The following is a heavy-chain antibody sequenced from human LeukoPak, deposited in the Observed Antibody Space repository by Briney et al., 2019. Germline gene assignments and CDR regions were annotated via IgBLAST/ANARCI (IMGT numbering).Heavy chain of an antibody. CDR1: GGSISSSSYY. V-gene: IGHV4-39*01. Sequence: PSETLSLTCTVSGGSISSSSYYWGWIRQPPGKGLEWIGSIYYSGSTYYNPSLKSRVTISVDTSKNQFSLKLSSVTAADTAVYYCATGFYYYYYYGMDVWGQGTTVTVSS. D-gene: IGHD3-10*01. J-gene: IGHJ6*02. CDR3: ATGFYYYYYYGMDV. CDR2: IYYSGST.